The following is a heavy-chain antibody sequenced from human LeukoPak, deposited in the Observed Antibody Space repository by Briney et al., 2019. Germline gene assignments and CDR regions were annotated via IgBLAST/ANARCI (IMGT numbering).Heavy chain of an antibody. Sequence: ASVKVSCKASGYTFTSYYMHWVRQAPGQGLEWMGIINPSGGSTSYAQKFQGRVTMTRDTSTSTVYMELSSLRSEDTAVYYCARVGRESDSSGYYYGGGDVLDYWGQGTLVTVSS. CDR1: GYTFTSYY. D-gene: IGHD3-22*01. CDR2: INPSGGST. V-gene: IGHV1-46*01. CDR3: ARVGRESDSSGYYYGGGDVLDY. J-gene: IGHJ4*02.